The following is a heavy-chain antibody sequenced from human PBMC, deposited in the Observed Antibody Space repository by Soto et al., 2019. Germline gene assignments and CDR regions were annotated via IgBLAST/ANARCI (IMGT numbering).Heavy chain of an antibody. J-gene: IGHJ3*02. CDR1: GFTFDDYA. V-gene: IGHV3-9*01. CDR3: AKDIGCSSTSCYEEGAFDI. D-gene: IGHD2-2*01. Sequence: EVQLVESGGGLVQPGRSLRLSCAVSGFTFDDYAMHWVRQAPGKGLEWVSGISWNSGSIGYSDSVKGRFTISRDNAKNSLYLQMNSLRAEDTALYYCAKDIGCSSTSCYEEGAFDIWGQGTMVTVSS. CDR2: ISWNSGSI.